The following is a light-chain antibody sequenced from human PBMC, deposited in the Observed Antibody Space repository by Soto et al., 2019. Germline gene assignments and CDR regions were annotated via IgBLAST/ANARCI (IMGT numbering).Light chain of an antibody. CDR2: DAS. J-gene: IGKJ1*01. CDR1: QSISSW. V-gene: IGKV1-5*01. Sequence: DILMTQSPSTLSASVGERATISCRASQSISSWLAWYQQKPGKAPKFLIYDASSLESGVPSRFSGSGSGTEFTLTISSLQPDDFATYYCQQYNSYSWTFGQGTKVDIK. CDR3: QQYNSYSWT.